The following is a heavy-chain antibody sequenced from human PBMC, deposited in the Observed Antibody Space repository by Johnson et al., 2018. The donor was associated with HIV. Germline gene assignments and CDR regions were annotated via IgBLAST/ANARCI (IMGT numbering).Heavy chain of an antibody. CDR1: GFTFNDYG. D-gene: IGHD1-26*01. CDR3: ARGAANDAFDI. V-gene: IGHV3-30*14. CDR2: ISYDGTNE. Sequence: QVQLVESGGGLVQPGGSLRLSCAASGFTFNDYGMHWVRQAPGKGLEWVAVISYDGTNEYYADSVKGRFTISRDNSKNTLYLQMNSLRAEDTAVYYCARGAANDAFDIWGQGTMVTVSS. J-gene: IGHJ3*02.